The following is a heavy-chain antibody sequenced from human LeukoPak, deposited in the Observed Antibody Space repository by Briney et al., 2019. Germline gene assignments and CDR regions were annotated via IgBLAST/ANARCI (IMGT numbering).Heavy chain of an antibody. V-gene: IGHV4-4*07. D-gene: IGHD3-10*01. CDR1: GGSISSYY. CDR2: MYTSGST. J-gene: IGHJ4*02. CDR3: ARDTGYYFGSGNYLYYFDY. Sequence: PSETLSLTCTVFGGSISSYYWSWIRQPAGKGLEWIGRMYTSGSTNYNPSLKSRVTTSVDTSKNQFSLKLSSVTAADTAVYYCARDTGYYFGSGNYLYYFDYWGQGTLVTVSS.